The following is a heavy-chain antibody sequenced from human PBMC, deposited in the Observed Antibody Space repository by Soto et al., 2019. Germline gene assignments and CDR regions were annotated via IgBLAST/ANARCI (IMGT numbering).Heavy chain of an antibody. D-gene: IGHD3-10*01. CDR3: ARLLAEFGEATYNWFDP. CDR1: GGSISSYY. V-gene: IGHV4-59*08. J-gene: IGHJ5*02. CDR2: IYYSGST. Sequence: SETLSLTCTVSGGSISSYYWSWIRQPPGKGLEWIGYIYYSGSTNYNPSLKSRVTISVGTSKNQFSLKLSSVTAADTAVYYCARLLAEFGEATYNWFDPWGQGTLVTVSS.